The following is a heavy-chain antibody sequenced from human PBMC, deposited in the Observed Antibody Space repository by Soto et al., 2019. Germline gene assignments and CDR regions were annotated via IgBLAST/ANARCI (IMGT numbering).Heavy chain of an antibody. V-gene: IGHV4-34*01. CDR3: ARGRLYYDFWSGYYSRGTGYYYMDV. Sequence: SETLSLTCAVYGGSFSGYYWSWIRQPPGKGLEWIGEINHSGSTNYNPSLKSRVTISVDTSKNQFSLKLSSVTAADTAVYYCARGRLYYDFWSGYYSRGTGYYYMDVWGKGTTVTVSS. CDR1: GGSFSGYY. J-gene: IGHJ6*03. D-gene: IGHD3-3*01. CDR2: INHSGST.